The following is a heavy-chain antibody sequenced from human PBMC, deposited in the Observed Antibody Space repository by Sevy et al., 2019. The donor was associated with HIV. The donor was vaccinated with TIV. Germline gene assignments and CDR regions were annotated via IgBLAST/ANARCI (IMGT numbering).Heavy chain of an antibody. CDR2: MSYDGSNQ. Sequence: GGSLRLSCAASGFTFSDYAMHWVRLAPGKGLEWVALMSYDGSNQYYADSVKGRFTISRDNSKNTLYLKMNSLRVEDTAVYYCAKGDGALTGIDPWGQGTLVTVSS. CDR3: AKGDGALTGIDP. D-gene: IGHD7-27*01. V-gene: IGHV3-30*18. CDR1: GFTFSDYA. J-gene: IGHJ5*02.